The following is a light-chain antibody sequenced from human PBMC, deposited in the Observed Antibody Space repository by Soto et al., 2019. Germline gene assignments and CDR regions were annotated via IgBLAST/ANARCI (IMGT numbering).Light chain of an antibody. CDR3: SSYTASSTYV. Sequence: QSALTQPASVSGSPGQSITISCTGTTSDVGGYKFVSWYQQNPGEAPKLLIYEVTNRPSGVSNRFSGSKSGNTASLTISGLQAEDEADYYCSSYTASSTYVFGTGTKSPS. CDR2: EVT. V-gene: IGLV2-14*01. CDR1: TSDVGGYKF. J-gene: IGLJ1*01.